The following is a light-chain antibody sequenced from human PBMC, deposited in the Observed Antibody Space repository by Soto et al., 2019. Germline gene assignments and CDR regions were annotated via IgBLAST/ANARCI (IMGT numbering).Light chain of an antibody. Sequence: EIVLTQSPGTLSLSPGERATLSCRASQSVSSNYLAWYQQKPGQAPRLLIYDASNRATGIPDRFSGSVSGTDFTLTITRLEPEDFAVFYCQQYGSSEIIFGQGTRLEIK. CDR3: QQYGSSEII. CDR1: QSVSSNY. J-gene: IGKJ5*01. CDR2: DAS. V-gene: IGKV3-20*01.